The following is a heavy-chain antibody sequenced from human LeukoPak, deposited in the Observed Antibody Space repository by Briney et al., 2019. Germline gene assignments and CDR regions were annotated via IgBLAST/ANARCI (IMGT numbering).Heavy chain of an antibody. J-gene: IGHJ3*02. CDR3: ASPSSGQSFDI. V-gene: IGHV3-53*01. D-gene: IGHD6-19*01. CDR1: GFTVGSNY. CDR2: IYPGGNK. Sequence: GGSLRLSCAASGFTVGSNYMSWVRQAPGKGLEWVSVIYPGGNKYYTDSVKGRFTISRDNSKNTVYLQMNSLRAEDTALYYCASPSSGQSFDIWGQGTIVTVSS.